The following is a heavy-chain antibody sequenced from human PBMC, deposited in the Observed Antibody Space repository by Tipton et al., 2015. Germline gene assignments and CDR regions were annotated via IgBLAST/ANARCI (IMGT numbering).Heavy chain of an antibody. V-gene: IGHV3-30*07. CDR1: GFTFSNFA. D-gene: IGHD3-16*01. CDR2: ITFDGSNQ. J-gene: IGHJ3*02. Sequence: LSLTCVVSGFTFSNFAMHWVRQAPGKGLEWVAIITFDGSNQFYADSVEGRFTISRDNSKSTLYLQMNSLRAEDTAVYFCARDLTPIRLRDAFDIWGQGTMVTVSS. CDR3: ARDLTPIRLRDAFDI.